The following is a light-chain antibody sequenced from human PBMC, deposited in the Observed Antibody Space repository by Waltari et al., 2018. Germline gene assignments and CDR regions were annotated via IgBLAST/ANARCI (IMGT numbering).Light chain of an antibody. J-gene: IGLJ1*01. Sequence: QSALTQPASVSGATGQAITISCTGTNRDLEIYDLVPSYQQHPGQAPKLMIYEVIKRPSGVSNRFSGSKSGNTASLTISGLQPEDEAHYYCCSYAGVRTFVVGTGTNVTVL. CDR3: CSYAGVRTFV. V-gene: IGLV2-23*02. CDR2: EVI. CDR1: NRDLEIYDL.